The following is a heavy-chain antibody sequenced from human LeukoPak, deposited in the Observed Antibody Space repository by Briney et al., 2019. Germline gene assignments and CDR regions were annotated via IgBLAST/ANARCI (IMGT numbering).Heavy chain of an antibody. J-gene: IGHJ4*02. Sequence: GGSLKLSCAASGFTFSGSAMHWVRQAPGKGLEWVSGISGFGGSTYYAPSVKGRLTISRDNFGNMLYLHLDSLRVEDTAIYYCARRSGSSWSSFDYWGQGALVTVSS. V-gene: IGHV3-23*01. CDR2: ISGFGGST. D-gene: IGHD6-13*01. CDR3: ARRSGSSWSSFDY. CDR1: GFTFSGSA.